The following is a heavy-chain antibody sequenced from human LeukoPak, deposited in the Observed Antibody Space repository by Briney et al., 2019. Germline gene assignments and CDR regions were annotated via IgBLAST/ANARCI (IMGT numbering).Heavy chain of an antibody. CDR2: IIPIFGTA. J-gene: IGHJ3*02. CDR1: GGTFSSYA. V-gene: IGHV1-69*05. CDR3: ARDGENDAFDI. Sequence: SVKVSCKASGGTFSSYAISWVRQAPGQGLEWMGRIIPIFGTANYAQKFQGRVTITTDESTSTAYMELSSLRSDDTAVYYCARDGENDAFDIWGQGTMVTVSS.